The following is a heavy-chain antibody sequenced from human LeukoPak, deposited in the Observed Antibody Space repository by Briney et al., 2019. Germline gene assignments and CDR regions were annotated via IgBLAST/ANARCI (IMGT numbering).Heavy chain of an antibody. J-gene: IGHJ3*02. D-gene: IGHD1-7*01. CDR1: GFTFSDYD. V-gene: IGHV3-11*01. Sequence: GGSLRLSCAASGFTFSDYDMGWIRQAPGKGLEWVSYIGGSGSITFYADSVKGRFTISRDNAKNSVYLQMNSLRAEDTAVYYCGRDFGLFGTKRSFDIWGQGTMVTVSS. CDR3: GRDFGLFGTKRSFDI. CDR2: IGGSGSIT.